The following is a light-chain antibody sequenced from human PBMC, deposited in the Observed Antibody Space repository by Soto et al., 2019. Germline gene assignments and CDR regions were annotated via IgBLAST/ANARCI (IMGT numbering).Light chain of an antibody. CDR2: GNS. V-gene: IGLV1-40*01. J-gene: IGLJ1*01. CDR1: SSNIENNY. Sequence: QSVLTQPPSASGTPGQRVTISCSGSSSNIENNYVHWYQQLPGTAPKLLIYGNSNRPSGVPDRFSGSNSGTSASLPITGLQAEYEADYYCQSYDSSLSGYVFGTGTKVTVL. CDR3: QSYDSSLSGYV.